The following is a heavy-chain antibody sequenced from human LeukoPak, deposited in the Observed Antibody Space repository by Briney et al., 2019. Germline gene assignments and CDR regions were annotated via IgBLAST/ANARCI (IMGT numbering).Heavy chain of an antibody. CDR2: ISYDGSNK. J-gene: IGHJ4*02. V-gene: IGHV3-30-3*01. D-gene: IGHD5-24*01. CDR1: GFTFSSYA. Sequence: SLRLSCAASGFTFSSYAMHWVRQAPGKGLEWVAVISYDGSNKYYADSVKGRFTISRDNSKNTLYLQMNSLRAEDTAVYYCARDHWGRWLQSIDYWGQGTLVTVSS. CDR3: ARDHWGRWLQSIDY.